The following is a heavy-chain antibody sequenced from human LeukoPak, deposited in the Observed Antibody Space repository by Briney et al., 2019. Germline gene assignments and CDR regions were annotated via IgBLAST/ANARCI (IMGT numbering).Heavy chain of an antibody. Sequence: ASVKVSCKASGYTFTGYYMHWVRQAPGQGLEWMGWINPNSGGTNYAQKFQGRVTITADKSTSTAYMELSSLRSEDTALYYCAKDFESSGYPGYYGMDVWGQGTTVTVSS. D-gene: IGHD3-22*01. CDR1: GYTFTGYY. V-gene: IGHV1-2*02. CDR3: AKDFESSGYPGYYGMDV. CDR2: INPNSGGT. J-gene: IGHJ6*02.